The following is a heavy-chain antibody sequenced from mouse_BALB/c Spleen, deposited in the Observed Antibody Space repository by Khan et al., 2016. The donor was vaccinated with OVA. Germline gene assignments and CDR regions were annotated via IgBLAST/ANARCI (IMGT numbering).Heavy chain of an antibody. J-gene: IGHJ2*01. CDR2: ISDGGSYT. D-gene: IGHD1-1*01. Sequence: EVELVESGGGLVKPGGSLKLSCAASGFTFSDYYMYWVRQTPEKRLEWVATISDGGSYTYYPDSVKGRFTISRDNAKNNLYLQMSSLKSEDTAMYYCAVTTVSYFDYWGQGTTLTVSS. CDR3: AVTTVSYFDY. V-gene: IGHV5-4*02. CDR1: GFTFSDYY.